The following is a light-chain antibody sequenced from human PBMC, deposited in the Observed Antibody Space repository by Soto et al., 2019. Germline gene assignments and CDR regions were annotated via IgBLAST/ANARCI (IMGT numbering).Light chain of an antibody. V-gene: IGLV2-8*01. CDR1: SSDVGGYNY. CDR3: SSYAGSNIFYV. J-gene: IGLJ1*01. CDR2: VVN. Sequence: QSVLTQPASVSGSPGQSVTISCTGTSSDVGGYNYVSWYQQHPGKAPKLMIYVVNKRPSGVPDRFSGSKSGNTASLTVSGLQAEDEADYYCSSYAGSNIFYVFGTGTKVTVL.